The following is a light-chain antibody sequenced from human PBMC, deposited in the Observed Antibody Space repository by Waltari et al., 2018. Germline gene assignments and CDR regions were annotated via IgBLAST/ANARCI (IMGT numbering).Light chain of an antibody. J-gene: IGKJ2*01. CDR1: QSIRSS. CDR2: GAS. V-gene: IGKV1-39*01. CDR3: QQSYGTPYT. Sequence: DIQMTQSPFSLSASVGDTVIITCRASQSIRSSLNWYQQKPGEAPKLLIYGASSLQSGVTSKFSGSGSGTDFTLTISSLQPEDFATYYCQQSYGTPYTFGQGTMVDFK.